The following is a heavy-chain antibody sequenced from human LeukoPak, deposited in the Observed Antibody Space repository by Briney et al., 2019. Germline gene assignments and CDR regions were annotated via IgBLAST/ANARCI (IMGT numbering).Heavy chain of an antibody. J-gene: IGHJ4*02. CDR3: ASAFRFGGVIVRPLLDY. D-gene: IGHD3-16*02. CDR2: ISYDGSNK. CDR1: GFTFSSYA. Sequence: GGSLRLSCAASGFTFSSYAMHWVRQAPGKGLEWVAVISYDGSNKYYADSVKGRFTISRDNSKNTLYLQMNSLRAEDTAVYYCASAFRFGGVIVRPLLDYWGQGTLVTVSS. V-gene: IGHV3-30-3*01.